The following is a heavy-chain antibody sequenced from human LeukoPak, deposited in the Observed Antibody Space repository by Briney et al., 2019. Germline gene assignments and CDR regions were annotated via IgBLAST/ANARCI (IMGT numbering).Heavy chain of an antibody. Sequence: GRSLRLSCAASGFTFSSYGMHRVRQAPGKGLEWVAVIWYDGSNKYYADSVRGRFTTSRDNSKNTLYLQMNSLRAEDTAVYYCARSYDYSNYANNLYYWGQGTPVTVSS. CDR3: ARSYDYSNYANNLYY. CDR1: GFTFSSYG. CDR2: IWYDGSNK. J-gene: IGHJ4*02. D-gene: IGHD4-4*01. V-gene: IGHV3-33*01.